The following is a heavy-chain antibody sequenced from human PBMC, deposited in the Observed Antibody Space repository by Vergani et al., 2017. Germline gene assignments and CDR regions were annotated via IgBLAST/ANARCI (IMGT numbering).Heavy chain of an antibody. CDR1: GYTFNNYG. D-gene: IGHD3-9*01. Sequence: QVQLVQSGSEVTKPGASVRVSCKTSGYTFNNYGLSWVRQAPGQGLEWVAWIGTYNAKTNYAQKFQDRVTLTTDTYTSTAYMELRSLRSGDTATYYCARYFGACLGHWGQGTLVTVSS. V-gene: IGHV1-18*01. CDR3: ARYFGACLGH. CDR2: IGTYNAKT. J-gene: IGHJ4*02.